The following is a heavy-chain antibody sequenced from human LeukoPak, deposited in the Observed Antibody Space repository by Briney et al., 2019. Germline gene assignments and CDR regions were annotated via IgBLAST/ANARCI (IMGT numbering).Heavy chain of an antibody. CDR2: INWDGVNT. CDR1: GFTVDNYT. D-gene: IGHD4-17*01. CDR3: SLRPTVSYVFDI. Sequence: AGASLRLSCAPSGFTVDNYTTHSARQAPGKGLEWVSHINWDGVNTAHAASVRGRFTISIDNSKRLLYLQMTSLRSKVPGLYYCSLRPTVSYVFDIWGKGKMVTVSS. V-gene: IGHV3-43*01. J-gene: IGHJ3*02.